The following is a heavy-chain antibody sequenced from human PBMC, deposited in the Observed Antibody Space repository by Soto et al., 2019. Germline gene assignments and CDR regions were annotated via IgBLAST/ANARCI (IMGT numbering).Heavy chain of an antibody. CDR3: ARDSRDIVVVPAALGASYYYYYGMDV. V-gene: IGHV3-30-3*01. CDR2: ISYDGSNK. CDR1: GFTFSSYA. J-gene: IGHJ6*02. D-gene: IGHD2-2*01. Sequence: GGSLRLSCAASGFTFSSYAMHWVRQAPGKGLEWVAVISYDGSNKYYADSVKGRFTISRDNSKNTLYLQMNSLRAEDTAVYYCARDSRDIVVVPAALGASYYYYYGMDVWGQGTTVTVSS.